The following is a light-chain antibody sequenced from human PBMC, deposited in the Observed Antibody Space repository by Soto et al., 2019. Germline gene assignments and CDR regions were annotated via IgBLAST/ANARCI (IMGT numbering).Light chain of an antibody. CDR2: EVS. CDR1: SSDVGGYNF. Sequence: QSVLTQPASVTGSPGQSITISCTGTSSDVGGYNFVSWYQQHPGKAPKLMISEVSNRPSGVSNRFSGSKSGNTASLTISGPQADDEADYHCSSYTSSTSYVFGTGTKVTVL. CDR3: SSYTSSTSYV. V-gene: IGLV2-14*01. J-gene: IGLJ1*01.